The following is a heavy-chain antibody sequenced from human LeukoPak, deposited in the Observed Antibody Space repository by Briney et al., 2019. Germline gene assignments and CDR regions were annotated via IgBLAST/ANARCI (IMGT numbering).Heavy chain of an antibody. CDR1: GYSFTSYW. CDR3: ARMDGYGDYGIY. V-gene: IGHV5-51*01. CDR2: IHPADSDT. J-gene: IGHJ4*02. D-gene: IGHD4-17*01. Sequence: GESLKISCNGSGYSFTSYWIGWVRQMPGKGLEWMGIIHPADSDTRFSPSFLGQVTISADKSINTAYLQWSRLKASDTAIYYCARMDGYGDYGIYWGQGTLVTVSS.